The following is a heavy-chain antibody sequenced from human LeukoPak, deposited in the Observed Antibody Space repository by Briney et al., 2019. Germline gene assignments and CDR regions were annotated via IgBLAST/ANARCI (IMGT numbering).Heavy chain of an antibody. Sequence: GGSLRLSCEASGSGFTFGNFAMSWVRQAPGKGLEWVSGISGSGYYTYYADPVKGRFTISRDNSKNTLYIQMNSLRAEDTAVYYCAKDGSWGDYYFYFYMDVWGKGTTVTVSS. J-gene: IGHJ6*03. CDR1: GSGFTFGNFA. V-gene: IGHV3-23*01. D-gene: IGHD3-16*01. CDR2: ISGSGYYT. CDR3: AKDGSWGDYYFYFYMDV.